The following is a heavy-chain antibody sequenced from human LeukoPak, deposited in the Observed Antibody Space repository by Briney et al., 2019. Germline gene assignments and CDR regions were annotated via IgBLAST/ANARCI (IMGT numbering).Heavy chain of an antibody. CDR1: GFTFTSYA. CDR2: ISGSGGST. J-gene: IGHJ5*02. V-gene: IGHV3-23*01. CDR3: AKGSGSGRYYKNYFDP. Sequence: GGSLRLYCAASGFTFTSYAMSWVRQAPGKGLEWVSAISGSGGSTYYGDSVKGRFTISRDSSKNAMYLQMNSLRAEDTAVYYCAKGSGSGRYYKNYFDPWGQGTLVTVSS. D-gene: IGHD3-10*01.